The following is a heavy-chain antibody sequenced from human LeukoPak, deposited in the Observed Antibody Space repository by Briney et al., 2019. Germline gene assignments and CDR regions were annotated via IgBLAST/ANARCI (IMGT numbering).Heavy chain of an antibody. CDR1: GFTFSPYG. D-gene: IGHD3-22*01. J-gene: IGHJ4*02. CDR2: ITYDGTNQ. V-gene: IGHV3-30*18. CDR3: TKDASYARENDNSGFFID. Sequence: GGSLRLSCAASGFTFSPYGMHWVRQAPGEGLEWVAAITYDGTNQYYADSVKGRFTISRDNSKNTLFLQMNSLGGDDTAVYYCTKDASYARENDNSGFFIDWGQGTLVTVSS.